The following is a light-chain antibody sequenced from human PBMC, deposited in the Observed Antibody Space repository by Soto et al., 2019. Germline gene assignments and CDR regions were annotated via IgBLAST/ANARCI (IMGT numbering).Light chain of an antibody. Sequence: QPVLTQSPSASASLGASVNLTCTLSSGHSSYVIAWHQQQPEKGPRYLMRLNSDGSHSKGDGIPDRFSGSSSGAERYLTISSLQSEDEADYYCQTWDTGIQVFGGGTKLTVL. CDR2: LNSDGSH. CDR1: SGHSSYV. CDR3: QTWDTGIQV. V-gene: IGLV4-69*02. J-gene: IGLJ3*02.